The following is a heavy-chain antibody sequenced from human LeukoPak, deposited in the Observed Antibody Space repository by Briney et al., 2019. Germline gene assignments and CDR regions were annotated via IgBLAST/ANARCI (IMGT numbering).Heavy chain of an antibody. CDR2: ISWDGGST. J-gene: IGHJ6*02. CDR3: AKDMGDYHGMDV. CDR1: GFTFDDYT. Sequence: GGSLRLSCAASGFTFDDYTMHWVRQAPGKGLEWVSLISWDGGSTYYADSVKGRFTISRDNSKNSLYLQMNSLRTEDTALYYCAKDMGDYHGMDVWGQGTTVTVSS. V-gene: IGHV3-43*01.